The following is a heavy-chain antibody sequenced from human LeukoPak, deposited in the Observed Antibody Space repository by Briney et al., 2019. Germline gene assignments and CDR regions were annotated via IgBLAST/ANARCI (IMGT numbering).Heavy chain of an antibody. CDR2: ISYDGSNK. V-gene: IGHV3-30*18. Sequence: GGSLRLSCAASGFTFSNYWMNWVRQAPGKGLEWVAVISYDGSNKYYADSVKGRFTISRDNSKNTLYLQMNSLRAEDTAVYYCAKDAYSSSWYGGGTYFDYWGQGTLVTVSS. D-gene: IGHD6-13*01. CDR3: AKDAYSSSWYGGGTYFDY. J-gene: IGHJ4*02. CDR1: GFTFSNYW.